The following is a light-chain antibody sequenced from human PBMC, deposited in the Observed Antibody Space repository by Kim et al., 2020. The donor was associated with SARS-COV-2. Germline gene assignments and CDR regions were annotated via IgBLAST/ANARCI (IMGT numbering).Light chain of an antibody. CDR2: EDN. Sequence: GETVTLPCTRSSCSIARNRGQWYQQRPGSAPTTVIYEDNQRPSGVPDRFSGSIDSSSNSASLTISGLKTEDEADYYCQSYDSSNWVFGGGTQLTVL. J-gene: IGLJ3*02. V-gene: IGLV6-57*03. CDR1: SCSIARNR. CDR3: QSYDSSNWV.